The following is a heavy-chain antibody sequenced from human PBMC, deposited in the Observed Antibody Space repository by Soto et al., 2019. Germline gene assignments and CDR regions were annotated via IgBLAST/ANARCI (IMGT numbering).Heavy chain of an antibody. D-gene: IGHD3-16*01. Sequence: SLRLSCAASGFKFSNYAMSWVRQAPGKGLEWVSLISATGGGTYYADSVKGRFTISRDNSHNTLYLQVHSLTAEDTAVYYCAKDRRAGGSSAFYFDFWGQGAQVTVS. CDR3: AKDRRAGGSSAFYFDF. V-gene: IGHV3-23*01. J-gene: IGHJ4*02. CDR2: ISATGGGT. CDR1: GFKFSNYA.